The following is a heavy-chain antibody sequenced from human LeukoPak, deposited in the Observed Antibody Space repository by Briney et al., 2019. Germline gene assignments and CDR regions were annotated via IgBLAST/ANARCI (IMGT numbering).Heavy chain of an antibody. CDR3: ARVNWGAYFDY. V-gene: IGHV4-59*01. CDR1: GGSISSYY. D-gene: IGHD7-27*01. J-gene: IGHJ4*02. Sequence: PSETLSLTCTVSGGSISSYYWSWIRQPPGKGLEWIGYIYYSGSTNYNPSLESRVTISVDTSKNQFSLKLSSVTAADTAVYYCARVNWGAYFDYWGQGTLVTVSS. CDR2: IYYSGST.